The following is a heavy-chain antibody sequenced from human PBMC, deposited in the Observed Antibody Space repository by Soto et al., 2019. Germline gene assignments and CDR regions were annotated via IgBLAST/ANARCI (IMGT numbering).Heavy chain of an antibody. J-gene: IGHJ4*02. D-gene: IGHD6-19*01. CDR1: GFTFSSYA. CDR2: MSGTGGST. V-gene: IGHV3-23*01. CDR3: ANAGFSSGWSPSSFDY. Sequence: EVQLLESGGGLVQPGRSLRLSCAASGFTFSSYAMNWVRQAPGKGLEWVSAMSGTGGSTYYADSVKGRFTISRDNSKNTLYLQMNSLSVEDTAVFYCANAGFSSGWSPSSFDYWGQGTLVTVSS.